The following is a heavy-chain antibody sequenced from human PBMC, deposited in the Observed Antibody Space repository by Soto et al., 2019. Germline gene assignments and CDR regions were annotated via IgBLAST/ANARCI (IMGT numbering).Heavy chain of an antibody. V-gene: IGHV5-51*03. CDR3: SRLVADYVDP. D-gene: IGHD6-19*01. Sequence: PGECLKISCRGSGYGVTSNWMGGVGQMAGKGGEGMGIIYPGDSDTRYRPSFQGQVTPSADKSISTAYLQWSSLKASHTAMYYCSRLVADYVDPWGQGTLVPVSS. J-gene: IGHJ5*02. CDR1: GYGVTSNW. CDR2: IYPGDSDT.